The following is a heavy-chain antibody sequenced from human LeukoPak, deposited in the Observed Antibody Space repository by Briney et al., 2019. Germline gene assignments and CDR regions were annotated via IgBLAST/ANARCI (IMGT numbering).Heavy chain of an antibody. J-gene: IGHJ4*02. CDR2: IYYSGST. CDR1: GGSISSYY. V-gene: IGHV4-59*08. CDR3: ARTGYSSGWPPGGY. Sequence: SETLSLTCTVSGGSISSYYWSWIRQPPGKGLEWIGYIYYSGSTNYNPSLKSRVTISVDTSKNQFSLKLSSVTAADTAVYYCARTGYSSGWPPGGYWGQGTLVTVSS. D-gene: IGHD6-19*01.